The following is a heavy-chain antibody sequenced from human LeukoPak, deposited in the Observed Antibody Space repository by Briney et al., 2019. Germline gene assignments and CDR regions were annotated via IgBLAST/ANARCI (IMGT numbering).Heavy chain of an antibody. Sequence: ASVTVSFTASGYTFTVYYIHWVRQAPGQGLEWMGWINPHSGGTSYAQNFQGRVTMTRDTSISTAYMDLSRLRSDDTAFYYCARDSNYYGSGSYYNSDYWGQGTLVTVSS. V-gene: IGHV1-2*02. CDR2: INPHSGGT. J-gene: IGHJ4*02. D-gene: IGHD3-10*01. CDR1: GYTFTVYY. CDR3: ARDSNYYGSGSYYNSDY.